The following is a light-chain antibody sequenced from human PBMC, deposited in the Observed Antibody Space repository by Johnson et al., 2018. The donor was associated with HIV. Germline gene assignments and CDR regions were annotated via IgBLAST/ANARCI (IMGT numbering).Light chain of an antibody. CDR1: SSNIGNNY. CDR2: DNN. J-gene: IGLJ1*01. Sequence: QSVLTQPPSVSAAPGQKVTISCSGSSSNIGNNYVSWYQQLPGTAPKLLIYDNNKRPSGIPDRFSGSKSGTSATLGITGLQTGDEADYYCGTWESGLGAVDVFGPGTKVTVL. V-gene: IGLV1-51*01. CDR3: GTWESGLGAVDV.